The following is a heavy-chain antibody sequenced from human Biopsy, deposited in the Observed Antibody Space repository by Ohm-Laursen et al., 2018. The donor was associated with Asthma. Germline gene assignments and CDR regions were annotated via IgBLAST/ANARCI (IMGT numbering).Heavy chain of an antibody. J-gene: IGHJ4*02. Sequence: SLRLSCAASGFTFRSYAMHWVRQAPGKGLEWVAVSGSYYDGGLKYYADSVNGRFTVSRDDSKNTLYLQMDSLRPDDTAVYYCARDVMEWYLPAFDFWGQGTLVTVSS. CDR1: GFTFRSYA. V-gene: IGHV3-30-3*01. D-gene: IGHD3-3*01. CDR3: ARDVMEWYLPAFDF. CDR2: SGSYYDGGLK.